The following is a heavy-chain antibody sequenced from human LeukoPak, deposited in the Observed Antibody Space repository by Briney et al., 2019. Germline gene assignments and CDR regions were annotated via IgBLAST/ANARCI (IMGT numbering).Heavy chain of an antibody. D-gene: IGHD2-2*02. CDR2: INPSGGST. CDR1: GYTFASYY. J-gene: IGHJ4*02. V-gene: IGHV1-46*01. CDR3: SRGYQPLLYRARGSYLDY. Sequence: ASVKVSCKASGYTFASYYMHWVRQAPGQGLEWMGIINPSGGSTSYAQKFQGRVTMTRDTSTSTVYMELSSLRSEDTAVYYCSRGYQPLLYRARGSYLDYWGQGTLVTVSS.